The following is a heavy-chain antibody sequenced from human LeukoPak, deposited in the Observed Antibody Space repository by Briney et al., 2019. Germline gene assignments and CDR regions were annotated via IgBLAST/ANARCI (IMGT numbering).Heavy chain of an antibody. J-gene: IGHJ4*02. CDR1: GFTFSSYV. CDR3: VKGVIGYSVPFLDS. CDR2: FSDSGGYT. D-gene: IGHD3-10*02. V-gene: IGHV3-23*01. Sequence: PGGSLRLSCSASGFTFSSYVISWVRQVPGKGLDWVSSFSDSGGYTDYADSVKGRFTISRDNSENTLYLQMNSLRAEDTAVYYCVKGVIGYSVPFLDSWGQGTLVTVSS.